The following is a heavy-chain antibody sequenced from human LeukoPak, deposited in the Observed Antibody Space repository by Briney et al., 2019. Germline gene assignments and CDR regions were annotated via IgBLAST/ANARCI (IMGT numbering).Heavy chain of an antibody. CDR2: IIPIFGIA. CDR1: GGTFISYT. J-gene: IGHJ6*03. CDR3: ARPDIVVVPAATVPADYYYYIDV. D-gene: IGHD2-2*01. Sequence: SVRVSRTASGGTFISYTISCVREGPRQGLEWMGGIIPIFGIAKYGQKFQGRVTITTDESTSTAYMELSSLRSEDTAVYYCARPDIVVVPAATVPADYYYYIDVWGKGTTVTVSS. V-gene: IGHV1-69*05.